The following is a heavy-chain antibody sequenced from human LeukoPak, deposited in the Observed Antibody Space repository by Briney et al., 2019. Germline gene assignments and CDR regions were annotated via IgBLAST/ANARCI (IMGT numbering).Heavy chain of an antibody. CDR2: IYYSGST. J-gene: IGHJ6*03. V-gene: IGHV4-59*01. CDR1: GGSISNYY. Sequence: SETLSLTCTVSGGSISNYYWSWIRQPPGKGLEWIGYIYYSGSTNYNPSLKSRVTISVDTSKNQFSLKLSSVTAADTAVYYCARGRRYCSGGSCPVYYYYYMDVWGKGTTVTISS. D-gene: IGHD2-15*01. CDR3: ARGRRYCSGGSCPVYYYYYMDV.